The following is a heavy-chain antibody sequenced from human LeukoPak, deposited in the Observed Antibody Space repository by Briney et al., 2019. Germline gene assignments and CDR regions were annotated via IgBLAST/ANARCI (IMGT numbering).Heavy chain of an antibody. J-gene: IGHJ4*02. D-gene: IGHD1-26*01. CDR3: ARDLRGSNAY. V-gene: IGHV3-64*01. Sequence: PGGSLRLSCAASGFTFSSYAMHWVRQAPGKGPEYVSGISTNGGSTNYANSVKGRFTISRDNSKNTLYLQMASLRVEDMAVYYCARDLRGSNAYWGQGTLVTVSS. CDR2: ISTNGGST. CDR1: GFTFSSYA.